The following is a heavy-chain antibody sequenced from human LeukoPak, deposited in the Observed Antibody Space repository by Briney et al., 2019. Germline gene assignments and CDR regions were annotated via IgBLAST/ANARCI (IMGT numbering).Heavy chain of an antibody. Sequence: GGSLRLSCAASGFTFSSYAMHWVRQAPGKGLGWVAVISYDGSNKYYADSVKGRFTISRDNSKNTLYLQMNSLRAEDTAVYYCASELGYCSSTSCPFDYWGQGTLVTVSS. CDR3: ASELGYCSSTSCPFDY. CDR2: ISYDGSNK. CDR1: GFTFSSYA. J-gene: IGHJ4*02. D-gene: IGHD2-2*01. V-gene: IGHV3-30-3*01.